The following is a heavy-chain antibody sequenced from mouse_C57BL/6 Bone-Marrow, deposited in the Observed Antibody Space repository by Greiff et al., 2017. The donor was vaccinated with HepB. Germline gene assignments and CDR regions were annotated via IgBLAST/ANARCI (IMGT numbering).Heavy chain of an antibody. CDR1: GFTFSDYY. J-gene: IGHJ4*01. Sequence: EVMLVESEGGLVQPGSSMKLSCTASGFTFSDYYMAWVRQVPEKGLEWVANINYDGSSTYYLDSLKSRFIISRDNAKNILYLQMSSLKSEDTATHYCAREGLRDYAMDYWGQGTSVTVSS. CDR2: INYDGSST. D-gene: IGHD2-2*01. CDR3: AREGLRDYAMDY. V-gene: IGHV5-16*01.